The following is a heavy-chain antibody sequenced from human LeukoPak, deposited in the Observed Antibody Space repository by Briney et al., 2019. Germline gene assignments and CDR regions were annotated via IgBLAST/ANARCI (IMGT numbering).Heavy chain of an antibody. V-gene: IGHV3-7*03. CDR2: INQDGTEK. J-gene: IGHJ6*02. CDR3: ARETYYGMDV. Sequence: GGSLRLSCAASGFTFSNYWMSWVRQAPGKGLDWVANINQDGTEKYYAHSVRGRFTISRDNAKNSLYLQMNSLRAEDTAVYYCARETYYGMDVWGQGTTVTVSS. CDR1: GFTFSNYW.